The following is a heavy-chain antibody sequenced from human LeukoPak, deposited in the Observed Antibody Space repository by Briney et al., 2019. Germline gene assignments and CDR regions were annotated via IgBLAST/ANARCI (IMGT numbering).Heavy chain of an antibody. CDR2: IYTSGST. CDR1: GGSISSGSYY. J-gene: IGHJ4*02. D-gene: IGHD4-17*01. V-gene: IGHV4-61*02. CDR3: ARGSNDYGDYVFDY. Sequence: SETLSLTCTISGGSISSGSYYWSWIRQPAGKGLEWIGRIYTSGSTNYNPSLKSRVTISVDTSKNQFSLKLSSVTAADTAVYYCARGSNDYGDYVFDYWGQGTLVTVSS.